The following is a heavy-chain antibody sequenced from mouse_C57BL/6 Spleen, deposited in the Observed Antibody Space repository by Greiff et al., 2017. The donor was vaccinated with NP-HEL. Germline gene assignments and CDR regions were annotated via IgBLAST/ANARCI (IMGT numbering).Heavy chain of an antibody. CDR3: ARRGYGSSYPLYWYFDV. CDR1: GYTFTSYW. V-gene: IGHV1-55*01. D-gene: IGHD1-1*01. Sequence: QVQLQQPGAELVKPGASVKLSCKASGYTFTSYWMHWVKQRPGRGLEWIGDIYPGSGSTNYNEKFKSKATLTVDTSSSTAYMQLSSLTSEDSAVYYCARRGYGSSYPLYWYFDVWGTGTTVTVSS. J-gene: IGHJ1*03. CDR2: IYPGSGST.